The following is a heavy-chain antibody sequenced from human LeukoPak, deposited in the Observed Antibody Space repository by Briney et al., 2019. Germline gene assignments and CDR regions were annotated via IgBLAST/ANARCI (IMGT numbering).Heavy chain of an antibody. D-gene: IGHD5-24*01. CDR3: ARGDTMGIVLIDGYKVSSYFFEY. V-gene: IGHV3-11*04. Sequence: PGGSLRLSCAASGFTFNDYYMSWIRQAPGKGLERVSYISSCGSTIYYADSVKGRFTISRDNAKNSLYLQMNSLRADDTAVYYCARGDTMGIVLIDGYKVSSYFFEYWGQGILVTVSS. CDR2: ISSCGSTI. J-gene: IGHJ4*02. CDR1: GFTFNDYY.